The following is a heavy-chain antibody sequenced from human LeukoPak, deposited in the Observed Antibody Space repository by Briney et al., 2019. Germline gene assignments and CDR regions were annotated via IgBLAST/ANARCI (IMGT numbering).Heavy chain of an antibody. CDR2: INPNSGGT. D-gene: IGHD3-22*01. J-gene: IGHJ3*02. CDR1: GYTFTGYY. V-gene: IGHV1-2*02. Sequence: ASVKVSCKASGYTFTGYYMHWVRQAPGQGPEWMGWINPNSGGTSYAQKFQGRVTMTRDMSTSTVYMELSSLRSEDTAVYYCASRHDYYDSSGYSSDAFDIWGQGTMVTVSS. CDR3: ASRHDYYDSSGYSSDAFDI.